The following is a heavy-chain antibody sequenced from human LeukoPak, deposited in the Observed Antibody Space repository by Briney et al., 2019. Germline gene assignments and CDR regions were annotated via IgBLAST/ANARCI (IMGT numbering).Heavy chain of an antibody. Sequence: GGSLRLSCAASGFTFSSYSMNWVRQAPGKGLEWVSYINIISSEIYYGDSVKGRFTISTDNAKNSLYLQMNSLRAEDTAVYYCARGGDTSNWYPGYFDYWGQGALVTVSS. CDR3: ARGGDTSNWYPGYFDY. J-gene: IGHJ4*02. CDR1: GFTFSSYS. CDR2: INIISSEI. D-gene: IGHD6-13*01. V-gene: IGHV3-48*01.